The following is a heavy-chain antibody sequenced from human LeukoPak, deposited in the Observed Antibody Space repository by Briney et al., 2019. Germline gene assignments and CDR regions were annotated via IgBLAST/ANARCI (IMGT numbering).Heavy chain of an antibody. CDR2: INHSGST. D-gene: IGHD6-19*01. V-gene: IGHV4-34*01. CDR3: ARGVRVAVAHPHVDY. CDR1: GGSFSGYS. J-gene: IGHJ4*02. Sequence: SETLSLTCAVYGGSFSGYSWSWIRQPPGKGLEWIGEINHSGSTDYNPSLKSRVTISIDTSERQFSLKLSSVTAADTAVYYCARGVRVAVAHPHVDYWGQGSRVTVSS.